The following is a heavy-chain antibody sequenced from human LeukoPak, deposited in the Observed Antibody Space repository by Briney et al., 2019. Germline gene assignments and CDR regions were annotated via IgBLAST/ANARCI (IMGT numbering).Heavy chain of an antibody. CDR2: ISSSSSYI. D-gene: IGHD3-22*01. Sequence: GGSLRLSCAASGFTFSSYSMNWVRQAPGKVLEWVSSISSSSSYIYYADSVKGRFTISRDNAKNSLYLQMNSLRAEDTAVYYCARDRGYYDSSGYTPIDYWGQGTLVTVSS. V-gene: IGHV3-21*01. CDR3: ARDRGYYDSSGYTPIDY. CDR1: GFTFSSYS. J-gene: IGHJ4*02.